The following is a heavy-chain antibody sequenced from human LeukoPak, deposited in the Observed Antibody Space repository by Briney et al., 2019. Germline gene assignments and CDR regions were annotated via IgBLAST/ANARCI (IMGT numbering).Heavy chain of an antibody. CDR1: GFTFSSYW. J-gene: IGHJ4*02. Sequence: AGGSLRLSCAASGFTFSSYWMHWVRQAPGKGLVCVSRINSDGSTTNYADSVKGRFTISRDNAKNTLFLQMNSLRAEDTAVYYCAARYCSNGVCHFYWGQGTLVTVSS. CDR2: INSDGSTT. V-gene: IGHV3-74*01. CDR3: AARYCSNGVCHFY. D-gene: IGHD2-8*01.